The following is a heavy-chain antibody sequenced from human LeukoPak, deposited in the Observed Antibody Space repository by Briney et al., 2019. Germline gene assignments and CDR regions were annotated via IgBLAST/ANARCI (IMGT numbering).Heavy chain of an antibody. J-gene: IGHJ4*02. V-gene: IGHV4-61*01. CDR2: IYYSGST. CDR3: ASRDNGSGVVPVY. D-gene: IGHD3-10*01. Sequence: SETLSLTCTVSGGSVSSGSYYWSWIRQPPGKGLEWIGYIYYSGSTNYNPSLKSRVTISVDTSKNQFSLKLSSVTAADTAVYYCASRDNGSGVVPVYWGQGTLVTVSS. CDR1: GGSVSSGSYY.